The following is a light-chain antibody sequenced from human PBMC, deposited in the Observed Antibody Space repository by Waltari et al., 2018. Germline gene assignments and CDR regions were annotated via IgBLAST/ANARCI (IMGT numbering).Light chain of an antibody. CDR3: QQYNNWPPYT. CDR2: GAS. CDR1: QSVSSN. Sequence: MTQSPATLSVSPGDRATLSCRASQSVSSNLVWYQQKPGQAPRPLIYGASTRATGIPARFSGSGSGTEVTLTISSLQAEDFAVYYCQQYNNWPPYTFGQGTKLEI. V-gene: IGKV3-15*01. J-gene: IGKJ2*01.